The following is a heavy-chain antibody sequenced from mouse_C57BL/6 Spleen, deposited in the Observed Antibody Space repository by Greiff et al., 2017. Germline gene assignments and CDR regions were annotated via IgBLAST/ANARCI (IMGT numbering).Heavy chain of an antibody. D-gene: IGHD2-1*01. V-gene: IGHV7-3*01. CDR2: IRNKANGYTT. J-gene: IGHJ4*01. CDR1: GFTFTDYY. CDR3: ARSPRNYSNDDAIDY. Sequence: EVKLVESGGGLVQPGGSLSLSCAASGFTFTDYYMSWVRQPPGKALEWLGFIRNKANGYTTEYSASVRGRFTISRDNSQRSLYLQMKARRAADSATYYCARSPRNYSNDDAIDYWGQGTSVTVSS.